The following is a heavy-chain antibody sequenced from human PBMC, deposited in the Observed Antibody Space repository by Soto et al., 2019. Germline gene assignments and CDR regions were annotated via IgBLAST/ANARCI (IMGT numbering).Heavy chain of an antibody. CDR2: ISGNVCST. J-gene: IGHJ4*02. CDR3: VKWHDDFWKGCHYYIDH. V-gene: IGHV3-23*01. D-gene: IGHD3-3*01. CDR1: GFTFSSYA. Sequence: EVQLLESGGGLVQPGGSLRLSCAASGFTFSSYAMSWVRQAPGKGLEWVSGISGNVCSTYYGDSVKGRCTMSRDNSKNTLYLQMNSLMAEDTAVYYCVKWHDDFWKGCHYYIDHWGQGTLVPVSS.